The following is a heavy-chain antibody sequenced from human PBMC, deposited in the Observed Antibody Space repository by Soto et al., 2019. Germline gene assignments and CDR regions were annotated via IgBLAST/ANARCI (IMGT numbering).Heavy chain of an antibody. D-gene: IGHD4-17*01. CDR2: INPIGVST. CDR3: ARGPHFGDYVLKN. Sequence: QVQLVQSGAEVKKPGASVKVSCKASGFTFTNYFIHWVRQAPGQGLEWMGIINPIGVSTTYAQKFQGRVTMIKDTSTSTVYMELSRLRSEDTAVYYCARGPHFGDYVLKNWGQGTLVTVSS. CDR1: GFTFTNYF. J-gene: IGHJ4*02. V-gene: IGHV1-46*03.